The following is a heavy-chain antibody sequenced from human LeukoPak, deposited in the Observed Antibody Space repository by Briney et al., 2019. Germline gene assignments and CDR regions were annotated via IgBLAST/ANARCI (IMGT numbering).Heavy chain of an antibody. D-gene: IGHD3-22*01. V-gene: IGHV3-48*03. J-gene: IGHJ6*03. CDR2: ISSSGSTI. Sequence: PGGSLRLSCAASGFTFSSYEMNWVRQAPGKGLEWVSYISSSGSTIYYADSVKGRFTISRDNAKNSLHLQMNSLRAEDTAVYYCARVSMIVDYYYYYYMDVWGKGTTVTVSS. CDR1: GFTFSSYE. CDR3: ARVSMIVDYYYYYYMDV.